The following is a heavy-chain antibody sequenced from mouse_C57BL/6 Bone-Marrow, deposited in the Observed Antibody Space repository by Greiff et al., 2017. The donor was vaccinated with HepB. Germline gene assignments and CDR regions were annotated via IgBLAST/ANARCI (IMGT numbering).Heavy chain of an antibody. CDR3: ARLYYGNPYFDY. V-gene: IGHV5-6*01. Sequence: EVQRVESGGDLVKPGGSLKLSCAASGFTFSSYGMSWVRQTPDKRLEWVATISSGGSYTYYPDSVKGRFTISRDNAKNTLYLQMSSLKSEDTAMYYCARLYYGNPYFDYWGQGTTLTVSS. CDR2: ISSGGSYT. CDR1: GFTFSSYG. D-gene: IGHD2-1*01. J-gene: IGHJ2*01.